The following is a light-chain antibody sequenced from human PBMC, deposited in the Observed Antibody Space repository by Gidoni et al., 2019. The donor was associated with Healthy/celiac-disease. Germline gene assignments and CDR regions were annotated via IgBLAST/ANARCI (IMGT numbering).Light chain of an antibody. CDR3: QQYYSTPQT. J-gene: IGKJ2*01. CDR1: QSVLYNSNNNNY. V-gene: IGKV4-1*01. Sequence: DIVMTQSPDYLAVSLGRRATINCKSSQSVLYNSNNNNYLAGYQQKPVQPPKLLIYCASTQESVVPDRFSGSGSGTDFTLTSSSLQAEYVAVYYCQQYYSTPQTFGQGTKLEIK. CDR2: CAS.